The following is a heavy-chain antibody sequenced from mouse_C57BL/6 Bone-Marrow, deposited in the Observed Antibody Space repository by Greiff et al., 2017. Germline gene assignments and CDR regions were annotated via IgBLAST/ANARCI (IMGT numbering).Heavy chain of an antibody. CDR2: IYPGSGST. CDR3: GRSDYGREAWFAY. V-gene: IGHV1-55*01. Sequence: QVQLQQPGAELVKPGASVKMSCKASGYTFTSYWITWVKQRPGQGLEWIGDIYPGSGSTNYNEKFKSKATLTVDKSSSTAYMQLSIRTSEDSAVYYCGRSDYGREAWFAYWGQGTLVTVSA. CDR1: GYTFTSYW. D-gene: IGHD1-1*01. J-gene: IGHJ3*01.